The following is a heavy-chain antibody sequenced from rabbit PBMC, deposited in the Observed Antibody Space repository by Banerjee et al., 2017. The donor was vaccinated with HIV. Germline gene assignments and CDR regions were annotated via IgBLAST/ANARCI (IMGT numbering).Heavy chain of an antibody. V-gene: IGHV1S45*01. CDR2: IWVGRYGRA. Sequence: QEQLVESGGGLVQPEGSLTLTCTASGFSFSSSYYMCWVRQAPGKGLEWIACIWVGRYGRAYYASWAKGRFTISKASSTTVTLQMTSLTAADTATYFCARDRYPTSSGWDLWGQGTLVTVS. CDR1: GFSFSSSYY. D-gene: IGHD1-1*01. J-gene: IGHJ3*01. CDR3: ARDRYPTSSGWDL.